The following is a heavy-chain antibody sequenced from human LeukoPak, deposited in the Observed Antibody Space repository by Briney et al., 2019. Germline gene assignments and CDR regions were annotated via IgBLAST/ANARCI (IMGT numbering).Heavy chain of an antibody. CDR2: ISDSSIYT. V-gene: IGHV3-11*05. Sequence: GGSLRLSCAASGFTFSDYHMTWIRQAPGKGLEWVSYISDSSIYTRYADSVKGRFTISRDNAKNSLYLQMNSLRAEDTALYYCVRDISGYYFDYWGQGTLVTVPS. CDR1: GFTFSDYH. J-gene: IGHJ4*02. CDR3: VRDISGYYFDY. D-gene: IGHD3-22*01.